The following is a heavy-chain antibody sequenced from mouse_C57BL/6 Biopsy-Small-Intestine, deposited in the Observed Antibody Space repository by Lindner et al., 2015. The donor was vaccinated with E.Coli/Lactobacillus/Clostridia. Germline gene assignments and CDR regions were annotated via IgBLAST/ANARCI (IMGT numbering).Heavy chain of an antibody. CDR3: VRFGYAGNF. D-gene: IGHD6-5*01. CDR1: GYTFTDYY. V-gene: IGHV1-26*01. J-gene: IGHJ2*01. CDR2: INPDTVNS. Sequence: VQLQESGAELVKPGASVKISCKASGYTFTDYYMNWVKQSHGKSLEWIGIINPDTVNSTYNQNFKGKATLTVDKSSSTAYMELRSLTSEDSAVYYCVRFGYAGNFWGQGTTLIVSS.